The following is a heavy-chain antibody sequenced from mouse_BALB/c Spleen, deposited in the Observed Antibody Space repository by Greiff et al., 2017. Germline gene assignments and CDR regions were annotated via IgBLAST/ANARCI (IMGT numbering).Heavy chain of an antibody. Sequence: VQLKQSGPGLVAPSQSLSITCTVSGFSLTSYGVHWVRQPPGKGLEWLGVIWAGGSTNYNSALMSRLSISKDNSKSQVFLKLNSLQTDDTAMYYCARDPLGTDYAMDYWGQGTSVTVSS. D-gene: IGHD2-14*01. J-gene: IGHJ4*01. CDR1: GFSLTSYG. CDR3: ARDPLGTDYAMDY. V-gene: IGHV2-9*02. CDR2: IWAGGST.